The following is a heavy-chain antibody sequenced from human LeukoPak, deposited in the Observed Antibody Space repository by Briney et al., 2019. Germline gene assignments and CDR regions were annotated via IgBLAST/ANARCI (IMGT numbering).Heavy chain of an antibody. Sequence: SETLSLTCAVYGGSFSGYYWSWIRQPPGKGLEWIGEINHSGSTNYNPSLKSRVTISVDTSKNQFSLKLSSVTAADTAVYYCAGGRRSRSGSYLPSPTLNYFDYWGQGTLVTVSS. CDR1: GGSFSGYY. D-gene: IGHD1-26*01. CDR3: AGGRRSRSGSYLPSPTLNYFDY. CDR2: INHSGST. V-gene: IGHV4-34*01. J-gene: IGHJ4*02.